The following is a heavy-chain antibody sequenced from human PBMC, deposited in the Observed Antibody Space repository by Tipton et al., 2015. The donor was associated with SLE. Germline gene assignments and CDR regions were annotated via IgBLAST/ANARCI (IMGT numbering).Heavy chain of an antibody. CDR1: GFTFSSYS. CDR2: ISSSSSYI. J-gene: IGHJ6*02. D-gene: IGHD3-22*01. V-gene: IGHV3-21*03. CDR3: ARDLQGAYYDSSGYYYVNYYYYGTDV. Sequence: SLRLSCAASGFTFSSYSMNWVRQAPGKGLEWVSSISSSSSYIYYADSVKGRFTISRDNAKNSLYLQMNSLRAEDTAVYYCARDLQGAYYDSSGYYYVNYYYYGTDVWGQGTTVTVSS.